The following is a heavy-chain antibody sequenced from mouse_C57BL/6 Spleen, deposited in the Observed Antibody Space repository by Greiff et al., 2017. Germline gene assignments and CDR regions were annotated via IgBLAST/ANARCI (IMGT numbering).Heavy chain of an antibody. V-gene: IGHV1-53*01. CDR1: GYTFTSYW. Sequence: VQLQQPGTELVKPGASVKLSCKASGYTFTSYWMHWVQQRPGQCLEWIGNINPSNGGTNYNEKFKSKATLTVDKSSSTAYLQLSSRTSEDSAVYYCAREADSSGYYFDYWGQGTTLTVSS. D-gene: IGHD3-2*02. CDR2: INPSNGGT. CDR3: AREADSSGYYFDY. J-gene: IGHJ2*01.